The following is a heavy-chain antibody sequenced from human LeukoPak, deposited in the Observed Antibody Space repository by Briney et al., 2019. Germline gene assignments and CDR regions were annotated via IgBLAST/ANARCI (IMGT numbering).Heavy chain of an antibody. CDR1: GFTFSGYA. J-gene: IGHJ3*02. CDR2: ITDSGGTT. Sequence: GGSLRLSCAASGFTFSGYAMSWVRQAPGKGLEWVSVITDSGGTTYYADSVRGRFTISRDNSKNTLYLQMNSLRAEDTAVYYCATLRSYAFDIWGQGTMVTVSS. D-gene: IGHD3-16*02. CDR3: ATLRSYAFDI. V-gene: IGHV3-23*01.